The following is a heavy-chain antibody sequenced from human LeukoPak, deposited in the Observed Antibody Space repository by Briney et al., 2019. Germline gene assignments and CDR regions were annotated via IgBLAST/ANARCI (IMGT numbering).Heavy chain of an antibody. CDR2: IKTKTDGGTT. J-gene: IGHJ4*02. D-gene: IGHD1-1*01. CDR1: GFTFSNGW. CDR3: VTRVKSTGDY. Sequence: GGSLRLSCAASGFTFSNGWMNWVRQAPGKGLEWIGRIKTKTDGGTTEYAAPVKGRFTISRDDSKNTVYLQMNSLKTEDTALYYCVTRVKSTGDYWGQGTLVTVSS. V-gene: IGHV3-15*01.